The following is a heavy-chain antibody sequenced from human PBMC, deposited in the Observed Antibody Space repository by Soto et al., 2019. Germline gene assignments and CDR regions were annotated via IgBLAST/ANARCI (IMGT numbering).Heavy chain of an antibody. Sequence: VQLVESGGGVVQPGRSLRLSCAASGFTFSDYAIHWVRQAPGKGLEWVAVVSHDGRNTHYADSVKGRFTISSDSSKNTVSMEMTSLRAEDTAFYYCGKGGRQWLVTSDFNYWGQGALVTVSS. D-gene: IGHD6-19*01. CDR2: VSHDGRNT. J-gene: IGHJ4*02. V-gene: IGHV3-30*18. CDR3: GKGGRQWLVTSDFNY. CDR1: GFTFSDYA.